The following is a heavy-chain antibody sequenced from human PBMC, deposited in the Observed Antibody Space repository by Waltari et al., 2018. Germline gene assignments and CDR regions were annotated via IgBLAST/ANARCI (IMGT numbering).Heavy chain of an antibody. D-gene: IGHD3-10*01. CDR3: ARGIKLLWFRELASLDY. J-gene: IGHJ4*02. CDR1: GGSFSGYY. Sequence: QVQLQQWGAGLLKPSETLSLTCAVYGGSFSGYYWSWIRQPPGKGLEWIGEINHSGSTNYNPSLKSRVTISVDTSKNQFSLKLSSVTAADTAVYYCARGIKLLWFRELASLDYWGQGTLVTVSS. CDR2: INHSGST. V-gene: IGHV4-34*01.